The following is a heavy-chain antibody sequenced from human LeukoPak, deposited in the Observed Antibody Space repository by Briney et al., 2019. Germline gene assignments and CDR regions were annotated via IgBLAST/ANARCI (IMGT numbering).Heavy chain of an antibody. V-gene: IGHV4-59*12. Sequence: SETLSLTCTVSGDSMISYYWSWIRQLPGKGLEWIGYIYYTGTTNYNPSLKSRVTISVDTSKNQFSLKLSSVTTADTAVYYCARGKRYCSSTSCYRGAFDIWGQGTMVTVSS. D-gene: IGHD2-2*01. CDR1: GDSMISYY. CDR2: IYYTGTT. J-gene: IGHJ3*02. CDR3: ARGKRYCSSTSCYRGAFDI.